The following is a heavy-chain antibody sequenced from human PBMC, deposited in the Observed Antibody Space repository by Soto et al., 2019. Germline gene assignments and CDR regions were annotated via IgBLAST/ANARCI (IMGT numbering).Heavy chain of an antibody. J-gene: IGHJ6*02. Sequence: SETLSLTCGVNGGSFSGYYWNGIRQSPGKGLEWIGEIDHSGSTNYNPSLKSRVTILVDTSRSQLSLKLSFVTAADTAAYYCARADRTLVTSYSLDVWGQGTTVTSP. D-gene: IGHD2-21*02. CDR1: GGSFSGYY. CDR3: ARADRTLVTSYSLDV. V-gene: IGHV4-34*01. CDR2: IDHSGST.